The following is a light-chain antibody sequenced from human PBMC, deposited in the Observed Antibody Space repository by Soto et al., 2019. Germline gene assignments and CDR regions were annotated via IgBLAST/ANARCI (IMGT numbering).Light chain of an antibody. Sequence: QLVLTQSPSASASLGASVNLTCTLSSGHSINAIAWHQQQPEKGPRYLMKLNSDGSHSKGDGIPDRFSGSSSGAERYLTISSLQSEDEADYYCQTWGTGIVVFGGGTKLTVL. V-gene: IGLV4-69*01. CDR3: QTWGTGIVV. CDR1: SGHSINA. J-gene: IGLJ2*01. CDR2: LNSDGSH.